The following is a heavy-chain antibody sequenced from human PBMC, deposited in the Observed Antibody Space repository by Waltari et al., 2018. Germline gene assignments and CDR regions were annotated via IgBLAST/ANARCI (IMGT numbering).Heavy chain of an antibody. CDR2: IYSGGST. J-gene: IGHJ4*02. CDR3: ARESAETWKGSSAFDY. V-gene: IGHV3-53*01. D-gene: IGHD6-6*01. CDR1: GFTVSSNY. Sequence: EVQLVESGGGLIQPGGSLRLSCAASGFTVSSNYMSWVRQAPGKGLEWVSVIYSGGSTYYADSVKGRFTISRDNSKNTLYLQMNSLRAEDTAVYYCARESAETWKGSSAFDYWGQGTLVTVSS.